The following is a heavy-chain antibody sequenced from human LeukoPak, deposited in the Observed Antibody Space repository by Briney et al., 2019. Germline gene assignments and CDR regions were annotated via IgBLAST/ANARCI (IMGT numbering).Heavy chain of an antibody. CDR2: ISGSSSII. V-gene: IGHV3-48*01. Sequence: GGSLRLSCAASGFTFSSYSMNWVRQAPGKGLEWVSYISGSSSIIYYADSVKGRFTISRDDAKNSLYLQMNSLRAEDTAVYYCARGSCGGDCYSYYYYYMDVWGKGTTVTVSS. J-gene: IGHJ6*03. D-gene: IGHD2-21*02. CDR3: ARGSCGGDCYSYYYYYMDV. CDR1: GFTFSSYS.